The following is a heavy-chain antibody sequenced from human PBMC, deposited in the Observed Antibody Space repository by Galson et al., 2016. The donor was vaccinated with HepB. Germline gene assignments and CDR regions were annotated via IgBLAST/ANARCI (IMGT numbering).Heavy chain of an antibody. CDR2: IWYDGSNK. CDR3: ARDMHRPYYYDSSGYGDMGYYFDY. CDR1: GFTFSSYG. D-gene: IGHD3-22*01. Sequence: SLRLSCAASGFTFSSYGMHWDRQAPGKGLEWVAVIWYDGSNKYYADSVKGRFTISRDNSKNTLFLQMNSLRAEDTAVYYCARDMHRPYYYDSSGYGDMGYYFDYWGRGSLVTVSS. J-gene: IGHJ4*01. V-gene: IGHV3-33*01.